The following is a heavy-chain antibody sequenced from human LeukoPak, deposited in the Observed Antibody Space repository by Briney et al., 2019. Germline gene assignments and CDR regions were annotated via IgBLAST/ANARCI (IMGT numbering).Heavy chain of an antibody. V-gene: IGHV3-64*01. J-gene: IGHJ5*02. CDR2: ISSNGGST. CDR3: ASSMVRGVIGFDP. D-gene: IGHD3-10*01. Sequence: PGGSLRLSCAASGFTFSSYAMHWVRQAPGKGLEYVSAISSNGGSTYYANSVKGRFTISRDNSKNTLYLQMGSLRAEDMAVYYCASSMVRGVIGFDPWGQGTLVTVSS. CDR1: GFTFSSYA.